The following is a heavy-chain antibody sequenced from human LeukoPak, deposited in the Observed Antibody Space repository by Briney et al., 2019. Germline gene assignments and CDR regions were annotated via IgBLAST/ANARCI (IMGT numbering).Heavy chain of an antibody. V-gene: IGHV4-39*01. CDR3: ARRTIVATIDY. J-gene: IGHJ4*02. D-gene: IGHD5-12*01. CDR1: GGSISSSNYY. Sequence: SETLSLTCTVSGGSISSSNYYWGWIRQPPGKGPEWIGSIYYSGSTYYNPSLKSRVTISVDTSKNQFSLKLSSVTAADTAVYYCARRTIVATIDYWGQGTLVTVSS. CDR2: IYYSGST.